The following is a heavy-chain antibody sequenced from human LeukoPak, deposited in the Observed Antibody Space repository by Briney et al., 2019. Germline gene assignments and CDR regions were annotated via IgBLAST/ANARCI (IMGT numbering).Heavy chain of an antibody. CDR3: ARATSSSWYKGYYYMDV. CDR1: GFTFSDYY. V-gene: IGHV3-11*04. J-gene: IGHJ6*03. D-gene: IGHD6-13*01. CDR2: ISSSGSTI. Sequence: GGSLRLSCAASGFTFSDYYMSWIRQAPGEGLEWVSYISSSGSTIYYADSVKGRFTISRDNAKNSLYLQMNSLRAEDTAVYYCARATSSSWYKGYYYMDVWGKGTTVTVSS.